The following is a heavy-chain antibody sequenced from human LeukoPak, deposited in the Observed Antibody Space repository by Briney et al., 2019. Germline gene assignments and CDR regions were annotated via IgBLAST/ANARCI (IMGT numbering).Heavy chain of an antibody. CDR2: IYSGGNT. J-gene: IGHJ4*02. D-gene: IGHD1-26*01. CDR1: GFTVISNY. Sequence: GGSLRLSCAASGFTVISNYMTWVRQAPGKGLEWVSLIYSGGNTYYADSVKGRFTISRDNSKNTLYLQMNSLRAEDTAVYYCARDPGGGTIDYWGQGTLVTVSS. CDR3: ARDPGGGTIDY. V-gene: IGHV3-53*01.